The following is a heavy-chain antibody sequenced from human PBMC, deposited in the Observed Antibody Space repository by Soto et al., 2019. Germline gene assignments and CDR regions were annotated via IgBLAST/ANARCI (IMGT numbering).Heavy chain of an antibody. Sequence: GGSLRLSCAASGFTFSSYGMHWVRQALGKGLEWVAVISYDGSNKYYADSVKGRFTISRDNSRNTLYLQMNSLRAEDTAVYYCAKVKEQQLAFDYWGQGTLVTVSS. V-gene: IGHV3-30*18. CDR1: GFTFSSYG. J-gene: IGHJ4*02. CDR2: ISYDGSNK. CDR3: AKVKEQQLAFDY. D-gene: IGHD6-13*01.